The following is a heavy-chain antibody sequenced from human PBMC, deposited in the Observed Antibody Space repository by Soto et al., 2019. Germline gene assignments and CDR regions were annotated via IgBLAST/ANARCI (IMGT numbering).Heavy chain of an antibody. Sequence: VGSLRLSCDVVGLTFSNYAMAWALQAPWKGLEYVSSITGNGGYTYYALSVKGRFTISRDNSKNTLYVQMSGLRSDDTAVYYCTRDSGWPTNKFDPWGQGTLVTVSS. D-gene: IGHD6-19*01. CDR1: GLTFSNYA. CDR3: TRDSGWPTNKFDP. V-gene: IGHV3-23*01. CDR2: ITGNGGYT. J-gene: IGHJ5*02.